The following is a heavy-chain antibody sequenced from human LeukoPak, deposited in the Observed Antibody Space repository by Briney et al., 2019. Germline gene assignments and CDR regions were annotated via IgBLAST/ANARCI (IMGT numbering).Heavy chain of an antibody. J-gene: IGHJ4*02. CDR3: AKEWGVDYGLRY. CDR1: EFSVGSNY. Sequence: GGSLRLSCAASEFSVGSNYMTWVRQAPGKGLEWVSLIYSGGSTYYADSVKGRFTISRDNSKNTLYLQMNSLRADDTAVYYCAKEWGVDYGLRYWGQGTLVTVSS. CDR2: IYSGGST. D-gene: IGHD4-17*01. V-gene: IGHV3-66*01.